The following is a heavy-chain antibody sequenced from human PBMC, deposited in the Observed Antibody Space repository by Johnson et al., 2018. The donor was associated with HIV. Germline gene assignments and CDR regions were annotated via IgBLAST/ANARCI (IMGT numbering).Heavy chain of an antibody. Sequence: QVQLVESGGGVVQPGRSLRLSCAASGFTFSSYGMHWVRQAPGKGLEWVAFIRYDGSNKYYADSVKGRFTISRDNSKNTLYLQMNTLRAEDTAVYYCAKREVVYYNFLSGTTGAFDLWGQGTMVTVSS. CDR2: IRYDGSNK. CDR3: AKREVVYYNFLSGTTGAFDL. CDR1: GFTFSSYG. V-gene: IGHV3-30*02. D-gene: IGHD3-3*01. J-gene: IGHJ3*01.